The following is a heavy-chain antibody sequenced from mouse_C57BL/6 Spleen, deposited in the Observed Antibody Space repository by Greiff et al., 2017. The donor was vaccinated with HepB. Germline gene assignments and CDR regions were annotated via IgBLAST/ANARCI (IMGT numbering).Heavy chain of an antibody. CDR1: GYTFTSYW. D-gene: IGHD1-1*01. Sequence: QVQLKQPGAELVRPGSSVKLSCKASGYTFTSYWMHWVKQRPIQGLEWIGNIDPSDSETHYNQKFKDKATLTVDKSSSTAYMQLSSLTSEDSAVYYCARPYGSSPWYVDVWGTGTTVTVSS. V-gene: IGHV1-52*01. CDR2: IDPSDSET. J-gene: IGHJ1*03. CDR3: ARPYGSSPWYVDV.